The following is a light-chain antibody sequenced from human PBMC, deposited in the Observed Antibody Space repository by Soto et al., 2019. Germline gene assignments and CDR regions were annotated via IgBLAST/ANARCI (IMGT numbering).Light chain of an antibody. Sequence: DIQMTQSPSSLSASVGDRVTITCRASQSISSYLNWYQQKPGKAPKLLIYAASSLQSGVPSRFSGSGSGTDDTLTISSRQPEDFATYYCQQSYSTPWTFGQGTKVEIK. CDR3: QQSYSTPWT. CDR2: AAS. V-gene: IGKV1-39*01. CDR1: QSISSY. J-gene: IGKJ1*01.